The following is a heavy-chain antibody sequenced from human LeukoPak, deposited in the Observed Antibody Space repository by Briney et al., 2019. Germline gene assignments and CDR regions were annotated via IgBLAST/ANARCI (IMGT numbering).Heavy chain of an antibody. CDR1: GYTFTGYY. J-gene: IGHJ5*02. V-gene: IGHV1-2*02. Sequence: ASVKVSCKASGYTFTGYYMHWVRQAPGQGLEWMGWINPNSGGTNYAQKFQGRVTMTRDTSISTAYMELSRLRSDDTAVYYCARKVGATRNSWFDPWGQGTLVTVSS. CDR2: INPNSGGT. CDR3: ARKVGATRNSWFDP. D-gene: IGHD1-26*01.